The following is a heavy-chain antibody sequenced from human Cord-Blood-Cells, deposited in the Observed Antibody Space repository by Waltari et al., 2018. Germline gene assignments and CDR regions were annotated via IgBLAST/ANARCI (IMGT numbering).Heavy chain of an antibody. Sequence: WMGGTIPIFGTANYAQKFQGRVTITADESTSTAYMELSSLRSEDTAVYYCATTYNAGYSSSWYYFDYWGQGTLVTVSS. CDR3: ATTYNAGYSSSWYYFDY. J-gene: IGHJ4*02. V-gene: IGHV1-69*01. CDR2: TIPIFGTA. D-gene: IGHD6-13*01.